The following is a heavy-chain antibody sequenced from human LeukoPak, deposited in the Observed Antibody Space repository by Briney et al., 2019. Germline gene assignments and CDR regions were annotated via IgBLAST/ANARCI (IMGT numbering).Heavy chain of an antibody. Sequence: PGGSLRLSCAASGFTFSSYWMSWIRQAPGKGLEWVSYISSSGSTIYYADSVKGRFTISRDNAKNSLYLQMNSLRAEDTAVYYCASAPDSGSYYVYFDYWGQGTLVTVSS. CDR1: GFTFSSYW. V-gene: IGHV3-11*04. CDR3: ASAPDSGSYYVYFDY. CDR2: ISSSGSTI. J-gene: IGHJ4*02. D-gene: IGHD1-26*01.